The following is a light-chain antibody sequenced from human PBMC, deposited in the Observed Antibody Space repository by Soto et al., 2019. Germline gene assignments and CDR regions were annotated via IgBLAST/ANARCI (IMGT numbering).Light chain of an antibody. V-gene: IGKV1-5*01. Sequence: DIQMTQSPSTLSASVGDRVTITCRASQSISSWLAWYQQKPGKAPKVLIYDASSLESGVPSRFSGSGSGTEFSLTISSLQPDDFATYYCQQYNHYWTFGQGTRVAIK. CDR1: QSISSW. CDR3: QQYNHYWT. CDR2: DAS. J-gene: IGKJ1*01.